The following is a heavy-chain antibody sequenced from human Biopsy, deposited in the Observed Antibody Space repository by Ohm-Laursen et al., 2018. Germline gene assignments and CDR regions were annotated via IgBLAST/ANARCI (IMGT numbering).Heavy chain of an antibody. CDR1: GFTFADFA. V-gene: IGHV3-49*04. Sequence: SLRLSCAASGFTFADFAVSWVRQAPGKGLEWVGLIKTKGFRERTQYAASVEGRFTISRDDSKGAAYPEMSGLKTEDTALYYCTRWYDRSGYYRDLWGQGTLVTVSS. J-gene: IGHJ5*02. CDR2: IKTKGFRERT. D-gene: IGHD3-22*01. CDR3: TRWYDRSGYYRDL.